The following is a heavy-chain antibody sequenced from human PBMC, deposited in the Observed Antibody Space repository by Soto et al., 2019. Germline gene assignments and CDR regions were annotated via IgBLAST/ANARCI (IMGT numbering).Heavy chain of an antibody. CDR1: RDPFTSYD. D-gene: IGHD3-3*01. V-gene: IGHV1-8*01. CDR3: ARGGTGYDFWRGYRLRDRYGMDV. Sequence: ASVKVSCKASRDPFTSYDITWVRHAREQGPEWMGWLNPNSGNTGYPQKFQGRVTMTRTTSISTAYMELSSLRSEDTAVYYCARGGTGYDFWRGYRLRDRYGMDVWGQGTTVTVSS. J-gene: IGHJ6*02. CDR2: LNPNSGNT.